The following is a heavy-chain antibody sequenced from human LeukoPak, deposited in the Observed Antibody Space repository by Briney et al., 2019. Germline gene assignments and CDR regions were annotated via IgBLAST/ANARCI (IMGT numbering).Heavy chain of an antibody. CDR3: ARDLWEHPDAFDI. CDR1: GFTFSSYS. Sequence: GGSLRLSCAASGFTFSSYSMNWVRQAPGKGLEWVSSISSSSSYIYYADSVKGRFTIFRDNAKNSLYLQMNSLRAEDTAVYYCARDLWEHPDAFDIWGQGTMVTVSS. J-gene: IGHJ3*02. CDR2: ISSSSSYI. D-gene: IGHD1-26*01. V-gene: IGHV3-21*01.